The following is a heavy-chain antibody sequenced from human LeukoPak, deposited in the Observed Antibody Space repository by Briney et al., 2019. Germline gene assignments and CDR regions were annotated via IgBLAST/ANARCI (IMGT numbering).Heavy chain of an antibody. J-gene: IGHJ4*02. Sequence: SLKVSCKASGYTFTSYYLYWVRQAPGQGLEWIGVINPSGGSTTSAQKFQGRVTMTRDTSTSTVYMELRSLRSEDTAVYYCARGPGPADDGGGYCFDYWGQGTLVTVSS. CDR1: GYTFTSYY. V-gene: IGHV1-46*01. CDR3: ARGPGPADDGGGYCFDY. CDR2: INPSGGST. D-gene: IGHD3-22*01.